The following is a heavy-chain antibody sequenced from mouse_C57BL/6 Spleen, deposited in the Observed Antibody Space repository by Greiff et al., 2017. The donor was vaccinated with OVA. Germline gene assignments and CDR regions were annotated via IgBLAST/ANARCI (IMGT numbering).Heavy chain of an antibody. J-gene: IGHJ2*01. D-gene: IGHD1-1*01. CDR3: ANYYRNYFDY. Sequence: VQLQQSGAELARPGASVKMSCKASGYTFTSYTMHWVKQRPGQGLEWIGNINPSSGYTKYNQKFKDKATLTADKSSSTAYMQLSSLTSEDSAVYYCANYYRNYFDYWGQGTTLTVSS. V-gene: IGHV1-4*01. CDR1: GYTFTSYT. CDR2: INPSSGYT.